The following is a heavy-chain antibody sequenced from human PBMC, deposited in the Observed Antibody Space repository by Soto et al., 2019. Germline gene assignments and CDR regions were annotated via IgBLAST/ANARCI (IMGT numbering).Heavy chain of an antibody. CDR2: INAGNGNT. V-gene: IGHV1-3*01. CDR1: GYTFTSYA. CDR3: ARWVALAGNLDY. J-gene: IGHJ4*02. D-gene: IGHD6-19*01. Sequence: QVQLVQSGAEVKKPGASVKVSCKASGYTFTSYAMHWVRQAPGQRLEWMGWINAGNGNTKYSQKFQGRVTITRDTSASTAYMELSSLRSEDTAVYYCARWVALAGNLDYWGQGTLVTVSS.